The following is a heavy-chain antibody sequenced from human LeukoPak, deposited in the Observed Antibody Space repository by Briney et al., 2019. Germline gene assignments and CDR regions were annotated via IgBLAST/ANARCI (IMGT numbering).Heavy chain of an antibody. J-gene: IGHJ4*02. V-gene: IGHV3-30-3*01. D-gene: IGHD2-15*01. CDR1: GLTFSSYA. CDR3: ARWYCSGGSCYFDY. Sequence: GGFLRLSCAASGLTFSSYAMHWVRQAPGKGLEWVAVISYDGSNKYYADSVKGRFTISRDNSKNTLYLQMNSLRAEDTAVYYCARWYCSGGSCYFDYWGQGALVTASS. CDR2: ISYDGSNK.